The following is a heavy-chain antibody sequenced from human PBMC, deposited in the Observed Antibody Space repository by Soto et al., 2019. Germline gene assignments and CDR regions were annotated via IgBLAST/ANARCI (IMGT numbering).Heavy chain of an antibody. V-gene: IGHV1-18*01. CDR2: ISAYNGNT. CDR3: ARKIAVAGQFNWFDP. Sequence: ASVTVSCKASGYTFTSYGISWVRQAPGQGLEWMGWISAYNGNTNYAQKLQGRVTMTTDTSTSTAYMELRSLRSDDTAVYYCARKIAVAGQFNWFDPWGQGTLVTVSS. D-gene: IGHD6-19*01. J-gene: IGHJ5*02. CDR1: GYTFTSYG.